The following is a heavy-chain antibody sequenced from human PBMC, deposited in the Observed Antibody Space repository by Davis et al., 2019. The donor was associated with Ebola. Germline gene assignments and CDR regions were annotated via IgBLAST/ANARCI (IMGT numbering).Heavy chain of an antibody. D-gene: IGHD6-13*01. CDR1: GFTFSSYW. J-gene: IGHJ6*02. Sequence: GESLKISCAASGFTFSSYWMSWVRQAPGKGLEWVSSISSSSSYIYYADSVKGRFTISRDNAKNSLYLQMNSLRAEDTAVYYCARASSSWRGMDVWGQGTTVTVSS. CDR2: ISSSSSYI. V-gene: IGHV3-21*01. CDR3: ARASSSWRGMDV.